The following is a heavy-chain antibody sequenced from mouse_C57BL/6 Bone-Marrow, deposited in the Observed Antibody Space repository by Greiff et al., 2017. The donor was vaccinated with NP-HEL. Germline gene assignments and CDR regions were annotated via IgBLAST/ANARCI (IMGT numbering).Heavy chain of an antibody. CDR3: ARNDYDWYYCDY. J-gene: IGHJ2*01. CDR2: IYPGGGST. Sequence: QVQLQQSGAELVRPGTSVKMSCKASGYTFTNYWIGWAKQRPGHGLAWIGDIYPGGGSTNYNEQFKGKATLPADKSSSTSEESAIYYCARNDYDWYYCDYWGQGTTLTVSS. CDR1: GYTFTNYW. V-gene: IGHV1-63*01. D-gene: IGHD2-4*01.